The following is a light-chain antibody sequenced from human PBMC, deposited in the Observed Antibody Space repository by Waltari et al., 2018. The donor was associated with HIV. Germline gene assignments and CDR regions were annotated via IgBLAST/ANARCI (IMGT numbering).Light chain of an antibody. J-gene: IGKJ1*01. CDR3: QQYNTWPRT. V-gene: IGKV3-15*01. CDR2: ATS. Sequence: EIVMTQSPVTLSVSLEDRVTVACRASQSVITNLAWYQQKFGQPPRLLIYATSTRATDIPARFSGGGSGTEFTLTISSLQSEDFAVYYCQQYNTWPRTFGQGTKVEL. CDR1: QSVITN.